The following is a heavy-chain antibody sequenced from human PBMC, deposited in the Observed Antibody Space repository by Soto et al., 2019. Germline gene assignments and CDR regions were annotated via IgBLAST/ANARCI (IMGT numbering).Heavy chain of an antibody. J-gene: IGHJ4*02. V-gene: IGHV4-4*07. CDR2: SYSGGST. CDR3: ARGPGGFGDFSLDY. Sequence: QVQLQASCPGLVKPSETLSLSCGVSGGSISQYYWSWIRQPAGKGLEWIGRSYSGGSTNYNPSLGSRVTMSVDTSKNQFSLKLSSVTAADTAVYYCARGPGGFGDFSLDYWGQGTLVTVSS. D-gene: IGHD3-10*01. CDR1: GGSISQYY.